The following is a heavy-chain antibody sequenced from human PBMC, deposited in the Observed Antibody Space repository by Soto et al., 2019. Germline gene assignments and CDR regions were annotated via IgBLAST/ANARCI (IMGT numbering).Heavy chain of an antibody. D-gene: IGHD2-15*01. CDR2: IYYSGST. Sequence: PSETLSLTCTVSGGSISSYYWSWIRQPPGKGLEWIGYIYYSGSTNYNPSLKSRVTISVDTSKNQFSLKLSSVTAADTAVYYCARSSPFFDYWGQGTLVTVSS. CDR1: GGSISSYY. CDR3: ARSSPFFDY. V-gene: IGHV4-59*01. J-gene: IGHJ4*02.